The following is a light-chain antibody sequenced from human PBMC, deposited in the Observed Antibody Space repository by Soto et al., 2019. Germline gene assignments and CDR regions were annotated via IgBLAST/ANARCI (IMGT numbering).Light chain of an antibody. CDR3: QQYGSSPRWT. CDR2: GTF. V-gene: IGKV3-20*01. Sequence: EIALTQSPGTLSSAPGERATLSCRASQSVGSRFLSCYQQKPRQPPSLLISGTFSRANRIPDRFSGSGSGTDFTPPISSMEPEDFAVSYCQQYGSSPRWTFGQGTKVDIK. CDR1: QSVGSRF. J-gene: IGKJ1*01.